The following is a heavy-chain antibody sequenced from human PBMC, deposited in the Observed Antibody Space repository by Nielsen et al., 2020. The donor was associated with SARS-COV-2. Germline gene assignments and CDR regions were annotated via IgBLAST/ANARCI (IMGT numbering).Heavy chain of an antibody. J-gene: IGHJ6*02. CDR1: GGTFSSYA. V-gene: IGHV1-69*13. Sequence: SVKVSCKASGGTFSSYAISWVRQAPGQGLEWMGGIIPIFGTANYAQKFQGRVTITADESTSTAYMELSSLRSEDTAVYYCARELVVVVAATTYYYYGMDVWGQGTTVTVSS. CDR2: IIPIFGTA. CDR3: ARELVVVVAATTYYYYGMDV. D-gene: IGHD2-15*01.